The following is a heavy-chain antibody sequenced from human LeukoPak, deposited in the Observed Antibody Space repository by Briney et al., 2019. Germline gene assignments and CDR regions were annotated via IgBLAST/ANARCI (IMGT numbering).Heavy chain of an antibody. Sequence: QSGGSLRLSCAASGFTFSSYAMSWVRQAPGKGLEWVSGISWNSGSIGYADSVKGRFTISRDNAKNSLYLQMNSLRAEDTALYYCAKDISPFSGPFDYWGQGTLVTVSS. D-gene: IGHD5-12*01. CDR2: ISWNSGSI. V-gene: IGHV3-9*01. CDR1: GFTFSSYA. CDR3: AKDISPFSGPFDY. J-gene: IGHJ4*02.